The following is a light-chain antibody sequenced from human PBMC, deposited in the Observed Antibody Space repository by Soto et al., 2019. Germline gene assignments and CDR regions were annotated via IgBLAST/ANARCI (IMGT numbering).Light chain of an antibody. Sequence: EILLTQSPGTLSLSPGERATLPCRSSQSVSSSYLAWYQQKPGQAPRLFVYGASSRATGIPDRFGGSGSWTDFTLTISRLEPEDFAVYYCQQRSNWQGATFGGGTKVDIK. V-gene: IGKV3D-20*02. CDR2: GAS. CDR1: QSVSSSY. CDR3: QQRSNWQGAT. J-gene: IGKJ4*01.